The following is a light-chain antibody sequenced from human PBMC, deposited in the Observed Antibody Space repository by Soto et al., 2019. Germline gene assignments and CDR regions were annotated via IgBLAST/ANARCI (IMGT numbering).Light chain of an antibody. CDR3: QQYNNYLIT. CDR2: KAS. CDR1: QSISSW. Sequence: DIKMTQSPSTLSASVGDRVTITCRASQSISSWLAWYQQKPGKAPKLLIYKASSLESGVPSRFSGSGSGTEFTLTISSLQPDDFATYYCQQYNNYLITFGQGTRLEIK. J-gene: IGKJ5*01. V-gene: IGKV1-5*03.